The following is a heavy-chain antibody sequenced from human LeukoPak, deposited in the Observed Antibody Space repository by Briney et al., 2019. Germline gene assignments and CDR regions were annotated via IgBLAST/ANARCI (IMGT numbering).Heavy chain of an antibody. CDR2: INTNTGNP. V-gene: IGHV7-4-1*02. CDR3: ARQPHSGYDPFYFDY. CDR1: GYTLTNYA. J-gene: IGHJ4*02. D-gene: IGHD5-12*01. Sequence: GASVTVSCKASGYTLTNYALNWVRQAPGQGLEWMGWINTNTGNPTYAQGFTGRFVFSLDTSVNTAYLQISSLKAEDTAIYYCARQPHSGYDPFYFDYWGQGTPVTVSS.